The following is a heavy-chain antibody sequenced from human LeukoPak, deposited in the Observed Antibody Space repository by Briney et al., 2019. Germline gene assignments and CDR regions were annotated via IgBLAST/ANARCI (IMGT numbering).Heavy chain of an antibody. CDR2: ISGSGGST. D-gene: IGHD3-22*01. Sequence: GGSLRLSCAASGFTFSSYAMSWVCQAPGKGLEWVSAISGSGGSTYYADSVKGRFTISRDNSKNTLYLQMNSLRAEDTAVYYCAKDREYYYDSSGAFDIWGQGTMVTVSS. CDR1: GFTFSSYA. CDR3: AKDREYYYDSSGAFDI. J-gene: IGHJ3*02. V-gene: IGHV3-23*01.